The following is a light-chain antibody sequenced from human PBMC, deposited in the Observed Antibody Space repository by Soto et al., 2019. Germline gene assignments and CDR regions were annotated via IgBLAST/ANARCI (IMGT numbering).Light chain of an antibody. CDR3: QQSYRAPLT. V-gene: IGKV1-39*01. J-gene: IGKJ3*01. Sequence: IRMTQSPSSLSASVGDRVTITCRASQTISTYLNWYQQKQGKAPKLLIHAASSVQSGVPSRFSGSGSGTDFTLTISSLQPEDVATYYCQQSYRAPLTFGPGTKVDIK. CDR1: QTISTY. CDR2: AAS.